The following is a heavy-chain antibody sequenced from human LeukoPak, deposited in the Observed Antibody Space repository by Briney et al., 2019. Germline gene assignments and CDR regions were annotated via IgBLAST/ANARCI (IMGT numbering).Heavy chain of an antibody. J-gene: IGHJ3*02. CDR3: ARDSSSGWFDAFDI. CDR2: ISSSSSYM. Sequence: GGSLRLSCAASGFTFSSYTMNWVRQAPGKGLEWVSSISSSSSYMYYADSVKGRFTISRDNSKNTLYLQMNSLRAEDTAVYYCARDSSSGWFDAFDIWGQGTMVTVS. D-gene: IGHD6-19*01. CDR1: GFTFSSYT. V-gene: IGHV3-21*06.